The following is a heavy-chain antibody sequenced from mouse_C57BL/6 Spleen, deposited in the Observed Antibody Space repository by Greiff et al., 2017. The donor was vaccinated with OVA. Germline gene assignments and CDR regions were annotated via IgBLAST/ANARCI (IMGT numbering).Heavy chain of an antibody. CDR3: ARPSYGSSDDGYYFDY. Sequence: EVNVVESGGDLVKPGGSLKLSCAASGFTFSSYGMSWVRQTPDKRLEWVATISSGGSYTYYPDSVKGRFTISRDNAKNTLYLQMSSLKSEDTAMYYCARPSYGSSDDGYYFDYWGQGTTLTVSS. CDR1: GFTFSSYG. D-gene: IGHD1-1*01. J-gene: IGHJ2*01. CDR2: ISSGGSYT. V-gene: IGHV5-6*01.